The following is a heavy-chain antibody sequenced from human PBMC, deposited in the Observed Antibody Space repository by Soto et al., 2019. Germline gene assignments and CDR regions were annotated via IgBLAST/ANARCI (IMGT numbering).Heavy chain of an antibody. D-gene: IGHD1-1*01. CDR1: GGSISSGGYY. J-gene: IGHJ4*02. CDR2: IYYSGYT. V-gene: IGHV4-31*03. CDR3: AREERVHQNYYFDY. Sequence: QVQLQESGPGLVKPSQTLSLTCTVSGGSISSGGYYWNWIRQHPGKGLEWLGYIYYSGYTYYNPSLNSRITISVDTSKDQFSLRLSSVTAADTAVYYCAREERVHQNYYFDYWGQGTLVTVSS.